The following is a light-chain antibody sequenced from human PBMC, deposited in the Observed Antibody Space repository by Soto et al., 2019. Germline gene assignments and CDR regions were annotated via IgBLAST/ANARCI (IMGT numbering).Light chain of an antibody. CDR3: QQYYSYPMYP. CDR2: AAS. J-gene: IGKJ2*01. Sequence: AIRMTQSPSSYSASTGDRVTITCRASQGISSYLAWYQQKPGKAPKLLIYAASTLQSGVPSRFSGSGSGTDFILTISCLQSEDFATYYCQQYYSYPMYPFGQGTKLEIK. V-gene: IGKV1-8*01. CDR1: QGISSY.